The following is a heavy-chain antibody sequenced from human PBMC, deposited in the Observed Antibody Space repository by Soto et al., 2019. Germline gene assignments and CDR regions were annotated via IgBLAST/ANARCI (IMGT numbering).Heavy chain of an antibody. D-gene: IGHD1-26*01. J-gene: IGHJ4*02. CDR3: AKMYSGSSPLQY. V-gene: IGHV3-53*01. Sequence: GGSLILSCAASGFTVSSTYMSWVRQAPGKGLEWVSVIYSGGSTFYADSVKGRFTISRDNSKNTLYLHMNSLRAEDTAVYYCAKMYSGSSPLQYWGQGTLVTVSS. CDR1: GFTVSSTY. CDR2: IYSGGST.